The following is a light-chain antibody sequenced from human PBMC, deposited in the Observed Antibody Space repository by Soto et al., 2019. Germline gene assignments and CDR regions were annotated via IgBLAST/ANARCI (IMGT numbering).Light chain of an antibody. CDR2: DVT. V-gene: IGLV2-11*01. CDR1: SSDVGRYDY. CDR3: CSFAGSYSYV. Sequence: SLLNPPRSVSRSPGKSVTISCTGTSSDVGRYDYVSWYQQHPGKAPKLIVYDVTERPSGVPDRFSGSKSGNTASLTISGLQAEDEADYSCCSFAGSYSYVFGTGTKVTVL. J-gene: IGLJ1*01.